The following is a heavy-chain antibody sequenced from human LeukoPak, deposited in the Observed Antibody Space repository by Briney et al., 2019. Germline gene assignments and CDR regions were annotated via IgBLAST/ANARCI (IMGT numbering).Heavy chain of an antibody. J-gene: IGHJ4*02. CDR1: GLNVSNSY. V-gene: IGHV3-53*01. Sequence: GGSLRLSCAASGLNVSNSYLTWVRQAPGKGLEWDSVIYSGGTTYYADSVKGRFTISRDSSRNSLYLQMNSLRAEDTAVYYCARGGQWQRMIYWGQGTLVIVSS. CDR3: ARGGQWQRMIY. CDR2: IYSGGTT. D-gene: IGHD5-12*01.